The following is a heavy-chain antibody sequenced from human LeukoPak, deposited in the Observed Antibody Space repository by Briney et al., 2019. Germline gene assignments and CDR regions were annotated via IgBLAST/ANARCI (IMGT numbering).Heavy chain of an antibody. CDR3: ASLLRGWYCSSTSCSPMDV. CDR1: GGSISSSSYY. J-gene: IGHJ6*04. V-gene: IGHV4-39*01. Sequence: SETLSLTCTVSGGSISSSSYYWGWIRQPPGKGLEWIGSIYYRGSTYYNPSLKSRVTISVDTSKNQFSLKLSSVTAADTAVYYCASLLRGWYCSSTSCSPMDVWGKGTTVTVSS. CDR2: IYYRGST. D-gene: IGHD2-2*01.